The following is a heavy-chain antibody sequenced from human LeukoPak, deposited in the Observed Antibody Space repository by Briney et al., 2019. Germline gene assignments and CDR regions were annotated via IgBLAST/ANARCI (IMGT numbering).Heavy chain of an antibody. J-gene: IGHJ4*02. D-gene: IGHD1-26*01. Sequence: ASVKVSCKASGYTFTGYYIHWVRQAPGQGLEWMGWINPNSGGTNYAQKFQGRVTMTRDTSISTAYMELSRLRFDDTAVYYCARGKSRGSHIDYWGQGTLVTVSS. CDR3: ARGKSRGSHIDY. CDR2: INPNSGGT. V-gene: IGHV1-2*02. CDR1: GYTFTGYY.